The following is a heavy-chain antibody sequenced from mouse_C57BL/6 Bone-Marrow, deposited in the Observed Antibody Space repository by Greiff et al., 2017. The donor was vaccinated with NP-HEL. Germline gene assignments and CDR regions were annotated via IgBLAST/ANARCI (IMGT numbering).Heavy chain of an antibody. V-gene: IGHV2-9-1*01. J-gene: IGHJ3*01. CDR2: IWPGGGT. Sequence: VKLVESGPGLVAPSQSLSITCTVSGFSLTSYAISWVRQPPGKGLEWLGVIWPGGGTNYNSALKSRLRFSKDNSKSQVCLKMNSLQTDDTARYYCARGDYYGSSLRFAYWGQGTLVTVSA. CDR3: ARGDYYGSSLRFAY. CDR1: GFSLTSYA. D-gene: IGHD1-1*01.